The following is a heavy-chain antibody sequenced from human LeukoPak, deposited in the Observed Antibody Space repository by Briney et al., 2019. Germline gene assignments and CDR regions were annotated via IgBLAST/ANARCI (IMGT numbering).Heavy chain of an antibody. J-gene: IGHJ5*02. D-gene: IGHD6-13*01. CDR2: ISTYKGNI. V-gene: IGHV1-18*01. CDR1: GYTFTSDG. Sequence: ASVKDSCKASGYTFTSDGISWVRQAPGQRLEWIGWISTYKGNINVAQTPQGSDTITTDTSTSTAYMEQRSLRSDDTGVYFCARERAAAGTKVWFEPWGQGNLVTVSS. CDR3: ARERAAAGTKVWFEP.